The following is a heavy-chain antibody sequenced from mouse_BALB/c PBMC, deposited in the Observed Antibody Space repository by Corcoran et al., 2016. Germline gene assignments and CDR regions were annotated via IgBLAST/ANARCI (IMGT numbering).Heavy chain of an antibody. CDR3: ASGNYFDY. CDR2: INPYTGEP. CDR1: GYTFTNYG. V-gene: IGHV9-1*02. J-gene: IGHJ2*01. Sequence: QIQLVQSGHELKKPGETVKISCKASGYTFTNYGMNWVKQAPGKGLNWMGWINPYTGEPTYADDFKGRFAFSLETSASTAYLQINNLKNEDMATYFCASGNYFDYWGQGTTLTVSS. D-gene: IGHD1-1*02.